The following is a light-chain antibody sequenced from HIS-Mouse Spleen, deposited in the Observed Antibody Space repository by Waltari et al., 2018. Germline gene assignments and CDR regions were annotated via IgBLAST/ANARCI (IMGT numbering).Light chain of an antibody. CDR1: QSISSY. J-gene: IGKJ1*01. CDR2: AAS. Sequence: DIQMTQSPSSLSASVGVRVTITCRASQSISSYLNWYQQKPGKAPKLLIYAASSLQSGVPSRFSVSGSGTDFTLTISSLQPEDFATYYCQQSYSTPGTFGQGTKVEIK. CDR3: QQSYSTPGT. V-gene: IGKV1-39*01.